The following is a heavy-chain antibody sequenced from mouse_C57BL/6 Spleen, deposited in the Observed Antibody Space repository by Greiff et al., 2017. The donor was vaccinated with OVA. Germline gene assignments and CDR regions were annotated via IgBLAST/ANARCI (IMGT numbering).Heavy chain of an antibody. Sequence: VQLKQSGPELVKPGASVKISCKASGYSFTDYNMNWVKQSNGKSLEWIGVINPNYGTTSYNQKFKGKATLTVDQSSSTAYMQLNSLTSEDSAVYYCARSIYYGNYAFFDYWGQGTTLTVSS. D-gene: IGHD2-1*01. CDR1: GYSFTDYN. CDR3: ARSIYYGNYAFFDY. V-gene: IGHV1-39*01. CDR2: INPNYGTT. J-gene: IGHJ2*01.